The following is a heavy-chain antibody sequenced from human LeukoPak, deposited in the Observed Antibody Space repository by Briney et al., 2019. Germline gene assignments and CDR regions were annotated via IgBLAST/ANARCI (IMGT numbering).Heavy chain of an antibody. CDR3: ARGHSSLRLYYLDY. CDR2: INPNGGGT. Sequence: ASVKVSCKASGYTFTGNFIHWVREAPGQGLEWVGWINPNGGGTNYAQKFQGRVTMTRDTSISTAYMDLSRLTSEDTAIYYCARGHSSLRLYYLDYWGQGTLVTVSS. V-gene: IGHV1-2*02. CDR1: GYTFTGNF. J-gene: IGHJ4*02. D-gene: IGHD6-6*01.